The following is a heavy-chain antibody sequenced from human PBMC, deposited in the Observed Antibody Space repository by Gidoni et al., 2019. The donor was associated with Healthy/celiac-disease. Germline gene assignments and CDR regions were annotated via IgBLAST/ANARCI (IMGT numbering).Heavy chain of an antibody. CDR3: ARFGYSSSWPYPYYYYYMDV. CDR2: INHSGST. D-gene: IGHD6-13*01. V-gene: IGHV4-34*01. Sequence: QVQLQQWGAGLLQPSATLSLTCAVYGGYFSGYYWSWIRQPPGKGLEWIGEINHSGSTNYNPSLKSRVTISVDTSKNHFSLKLSSVTAADTAVYYCARFGYSSSWPYPYYYYYMDVWGKGTTVTVSS. J-gene: IGHJ6*03. CDR1: GGYFSGYY.